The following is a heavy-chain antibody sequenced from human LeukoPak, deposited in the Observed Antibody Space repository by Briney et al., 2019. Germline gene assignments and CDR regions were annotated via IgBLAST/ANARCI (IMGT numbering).Heavy chain of an antibody. V-gene: IGHV3-30*18. D-gene: IGHD1-26*01. Sequence: PGGSLRLSCAASGFTFSNNGMHWVRQAPGKGLEWVAVISYDGSDKYYADSVKGRFTISRDNSKNTLYLQMNSLRAEDTAVYYCAKIRGELLGPLKNWGQGTLVTVSS. CDR1: GFTFSNNG. CDR3: AKIRGELLGPLKN. CDR2: ISYDGSDK. J-gene: IGHJ4*02.